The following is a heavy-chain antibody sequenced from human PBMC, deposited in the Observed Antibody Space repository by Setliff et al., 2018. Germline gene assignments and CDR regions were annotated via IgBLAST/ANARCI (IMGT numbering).Heavy chain of an antibody. CDR1: GGSISSYY. J-gene: IGHJ6*03. Sequence: SETLSLTCTVSGGSISSYYWSWIRQPAGKGLEWIGHIYIGGSANSNPSLKSRVTMSIDTSKNQFSLKLNSVTAADMAVYYCAREQWLDPPGYYYMDVWAKGTTVTVSS. CDR2: IYIGGSA. D-gene: IGHD6-19*01. V-gene: IGHV4-4*07. CDR3: AREQWLDPPGYYYMDV.